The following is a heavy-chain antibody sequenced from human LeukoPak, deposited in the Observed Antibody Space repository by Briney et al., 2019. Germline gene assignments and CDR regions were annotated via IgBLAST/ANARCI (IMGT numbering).Heavy chain of an antibody. D-gene: IGHD3-10*01. CDR3: TTDPTSLSPLITMVRRVEIDY. J-gene: IGHJ4*02. CDR1: GFTFSSYS. V-gene: IGHV3-15*01. CDR2: IKSKTDGGTT. Sequence: PGGSLRLSCAASGFTFSSYSMNWVRQAPGKGLEWVGRIKSKTDGGTTDYAAPVKGRFTISRDDSKNTLYLQMNSLKTEDTAVYYCTTDPTSLSPLITMVRRVEIDYWGQGTLVTVSS.